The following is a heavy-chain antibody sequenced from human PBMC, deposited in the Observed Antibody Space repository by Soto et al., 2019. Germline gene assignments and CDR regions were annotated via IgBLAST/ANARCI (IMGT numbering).Heavy chain of an antibody. CDR3: AISMSSSTSFDY. Sequence: ASVKVSCKASGYTFTSYDINWVRQATGQGLEWMGWMNPNSGNTGYAQKFQGRVTMTRDTSISTAYMELSSLRSEDTAVFDCAISMSSSTSFDYRDQAPLLTLSS. J-gene: IGHJ4*02. D-gene: IGHD6-6*01. CDR2: MNPNSGNT. V-gene: IGHV1-8*01. CDR1: GYTFTSYD.